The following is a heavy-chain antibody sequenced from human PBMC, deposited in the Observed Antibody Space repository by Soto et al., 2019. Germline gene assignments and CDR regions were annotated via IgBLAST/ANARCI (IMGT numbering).Heavy chain of an antibody. CDR2: IYYSGST. V-gene: IGHV4-59*01. J-gene: IGHJ4*02. D-gene: IGHD1-26*01. CDR1: GGSIGSYY. Sequence: SETLSLTCTVSGGSIGSYYWSWIRQPPGKGLEWIGYIYYSGSTNYNPSLKSRVTISVDTSKNQFSLKLSSVTAADTAVYYCAREVGATGFDYWGQGTLVTVSS. CDR3: AREVGATGFDY.